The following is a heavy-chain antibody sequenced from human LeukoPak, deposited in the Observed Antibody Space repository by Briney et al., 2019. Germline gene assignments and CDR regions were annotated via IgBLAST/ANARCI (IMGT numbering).Heavy chain of an antibody. CDR3: ASGDAYATKTSCNDY. V-gene: IGHV1-18*01. Sequence: ASVRVSCKASGYTFTNYGISWVRQAPGQGLEWMGWISAYNGNTNYAQRFQGRVTMTKDTSTSTAYMELRRLRSDDTAVYYCASGDAYATKTSCNDYWGQGTLVTVSS. J-gene: IGHJ4*01. CDR1: GYTFTNYG. D-gene: IGHD2-2*01. CDR2: ISAYNGNT.